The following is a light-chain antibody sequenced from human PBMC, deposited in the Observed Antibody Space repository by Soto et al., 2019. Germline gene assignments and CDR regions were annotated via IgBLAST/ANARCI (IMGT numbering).Light chain of an antibody. CDR1: QSVISNY. J-gene: IGKJ2*01. V-gene: IGKV3-20*01. CDR2: GAS. CDR3: QQYGSSPPYT. Sequence: VLTQSPGTLSLSPGERATLSCRARQSVISNYLAWYQQKPGQAPRLLIYGASSRATGIPDRFSGSGSGTDFTLTISRLEPEDFAVYYCQQYGSSPPYTFGQGTKLEIK.